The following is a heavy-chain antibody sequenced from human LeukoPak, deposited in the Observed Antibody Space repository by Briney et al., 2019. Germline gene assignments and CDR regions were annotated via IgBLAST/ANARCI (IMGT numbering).Heavy chain of an antibody. CDR1: GFTFSSYW. CDR3: ARDGDGDYVFSYYFDY. D-gene: IGHD4-17*01. J-gene: IGHJ4*02. CDR2: INSDGSST. V-gene: IGHV3-74*01. Sequence: GGSLRLSCAASGFTFSSYWMHWVRQAPGKGLVWVSRINSDGSSTSYADSVKGRFTISRDNSKNTLYLQMNSLRVEDTAVYYCARDGDGDYVFSYYFDYWGQGTLVTVSS.